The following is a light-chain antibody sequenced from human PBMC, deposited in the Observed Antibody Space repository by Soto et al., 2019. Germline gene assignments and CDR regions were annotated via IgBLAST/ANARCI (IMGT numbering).Light chain of an antibody. V-gene: IGKV1-39*01. CDR1: QSVGTY. J-gene: IGKJ1*01. CDR3: QQSYSSPWT. Sequence: DIQMTQSPSSLSASVGDRVIISCRASQSVGTYVNWYQQKSGRAPKLLIYAASNLQSGVPSRFRGSGSGTDFTLTIRSLQPEDFATYFCQQSYSSPWTFGQGTKVEIK. CDR2: AAS.